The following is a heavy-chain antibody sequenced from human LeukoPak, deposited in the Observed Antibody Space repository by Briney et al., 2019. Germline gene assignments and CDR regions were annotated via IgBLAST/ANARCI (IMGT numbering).Heavy chain of an antibody. D-gene: IGHD2-21*02. J-gene: IGHJ4*02. Sequence: ASVTVSCEASGYTFTSYYMHWVRQAPGQGLEWMGIINPSGGSTSYAQKFQGRVTMTRDTSTSTVYMELSSLRSEDTAVYYCARATTGDPFDYWGQGTLVTVSS. CDR2: INPSGGST. CDR3: ARATTGDPFDY. CDR1: GYTFTSYY. V-gene: IGHV1-46*01.